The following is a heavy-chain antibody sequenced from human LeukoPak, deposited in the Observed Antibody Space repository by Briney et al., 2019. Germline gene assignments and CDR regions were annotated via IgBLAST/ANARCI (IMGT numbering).Heavy chain of an antibody. CDR1: GFTVSSHY. V-gene: IGHV3-53*01. D-gene: IGHD1-26*01. CDR3: ARGDSGIHWRDWFDP. Sequence: PGGSLRLSCAASGFTVSSHYISWVRQAPGKGLEWVSCIYSGGSTYYADPVKGRFTISRDNAKNSLYLQMNSLRAEDTAVYSCARGDSGIHWRDWFDPWGQGTPVIVSS. J-gene: IGHJ5*02. CDR2: IYSGGST.